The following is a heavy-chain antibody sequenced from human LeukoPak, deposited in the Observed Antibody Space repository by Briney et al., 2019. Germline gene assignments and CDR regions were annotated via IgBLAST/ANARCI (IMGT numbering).Heavy chain of an antibody. J-gene: IGHJ6*02. CDR2: INPGDSDT. CDR1: GYSFPDYW. D-gene: IGHD3-10*01. CDR3: ARADQLRWFGDPRRPYYYGMDV. Sequence: GESLKISCKASGYSFPDYWIGWVRQSPGKGPEWMGIINPGDSDTRYSPSFQGQVTISADKSISTAYLQWSSLKASDIAMYYCARADQLRWFGDPRRPYYYGMDVWGQGTTVTVSS. V-gene: IGHV5-51*01.